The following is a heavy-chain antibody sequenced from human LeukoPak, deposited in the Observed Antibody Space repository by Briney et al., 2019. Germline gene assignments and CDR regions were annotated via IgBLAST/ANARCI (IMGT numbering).Heavy chain of an antibody. V-gene: IGHV3-30*18. CDR3: AKEKINVIRGNGMDV. CDR2: TSDDGNNK. CDR1: GITFRTYG. D-gene: IGHD3-10*01. Sequence: GRSLRLSCAASGITFRTYGLHWVRQAPGKGLEWVAFTSDDGNNKYYADSVKGRFTISRDNSENTLYLQMNSLRAEDTAVYYCAKEKINVIRGNGMDVWGQGTTVTVSS. J-gene: IGHJ6*02.